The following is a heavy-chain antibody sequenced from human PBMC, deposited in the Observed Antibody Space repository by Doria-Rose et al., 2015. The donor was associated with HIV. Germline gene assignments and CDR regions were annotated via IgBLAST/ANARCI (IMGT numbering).Heavy chain of an antibody. CDR2: IYYSGTT. Sequence: QLQESGPGLVKPWETLSLSCSVSGGSISSSSSYWGWIRLPPGRGLEWIGSIYYSGTTYYSPSLKSRVTISVDTSKNQFSLKLNSVTAADTAVYFCARSSNVAAYHYYMDVWGKGTTVTVS. D-gene: IGHD6-13*01. CDR3: ARSSNVAAYHYYMDV. V-gene: IGHV4-39*07. J-gene: IGHJ6*03. CDR1: GGSISSSSSY.